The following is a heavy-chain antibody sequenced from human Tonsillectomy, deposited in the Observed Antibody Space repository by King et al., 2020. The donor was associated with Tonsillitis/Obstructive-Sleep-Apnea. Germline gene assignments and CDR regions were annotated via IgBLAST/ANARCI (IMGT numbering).Heavy chain of an antibody. CDR2: IYWDDDK. J-gene: IGHJ5*02. CDR3: AHRPPRFWSGHFNNWFDP. CDR1: GFSLSTSGVG. D-gene: IGHD3-3*01. Sequence: TLKESGPTLVKPTQTLTLTCTFSGFSLSTSGVGVGWIRQPPGKALEWLALIYWDDDKRYSPSLKSRVTITKEPSKNQVVLTMTNMDPVDTATYHCAHRPPRFWSGHFNNWFDPWGQGTLVTVSS. V-gene: IGHV2-5*02.